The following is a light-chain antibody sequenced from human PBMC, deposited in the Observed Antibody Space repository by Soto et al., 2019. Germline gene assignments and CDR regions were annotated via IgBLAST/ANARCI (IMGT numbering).Light chain of an antibody. Sequence: DIQMTQSHTSLSASVGNRVTITCRASQSISTYLNWYQKKPGKAPNLLIYDASRLQSGVPSRFSGSGGGTDFTLSISSVQPEDFATYFCQQSYRDPITFGQGTRLEIK. J-gene: IGKJ5*01. V-gene: IGKV1-39*01. CDR2: DAS. CDR3: QQSYRDPIT. CDR1: QSISTY.